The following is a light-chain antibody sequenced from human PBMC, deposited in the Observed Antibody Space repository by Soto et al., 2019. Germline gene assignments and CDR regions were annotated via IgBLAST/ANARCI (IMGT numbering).Light chain of an antibody. CDR1: SSDVGGYNY. J-gene: IGLJ1*01. CDR3: QSYDSSLSGYV. CDR2: EVS. Sequence: QSALTQPASVSGSPGQSITISCTGTSSDVGGYNYVSWYQQHPGKAPKLMICEVSNRPSGVSNRFSGSKSGNTASLTISGLQAEDEADYYCQSYDSSLSGYVFGTGTKVTVL. V-gene: IGLV2-14*01.